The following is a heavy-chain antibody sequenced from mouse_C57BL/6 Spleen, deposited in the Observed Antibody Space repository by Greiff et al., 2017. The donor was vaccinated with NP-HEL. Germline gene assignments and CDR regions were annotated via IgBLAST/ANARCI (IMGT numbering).Heavy chain of an antibody. D-gene: IGHD2-4*01. V-gene: IGHV1-78*01. J-gene: IGHJ3*01. Sequence: LPQSDAELVKPGASVKISCKVSGYTFTDHTIHWLTQRPEQGLEWIGYIYPRDVSTKYNEKFKGKATLTADKSSSTAYMQHNSLTSDDSAVYCCARADDYDSGFAYWGQGTLVTVSA. CDR3: ARADDYDSGFAY. CDR2: IYPRDVST. CDR1: GYTFTDHT.